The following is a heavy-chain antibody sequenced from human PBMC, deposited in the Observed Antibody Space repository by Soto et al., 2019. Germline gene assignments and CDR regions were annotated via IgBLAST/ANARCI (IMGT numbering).Heavy chain of an antibody. D-gene: IGHD6-13*01. CDR1: GFTFSSHA. CDR2: ISGSGGST. V-gene: IGHV3-23*01. J-gene: IGHJ4*02. Sequence: GGSLRLSCAASGFTFSSHAMSGVRQAPGKGLEWVSGISGSGGSTYYADSVKGRFTISRDNSKNTLYLQMNNLRAEDTAVYYCAKGSSSWYVPNDYWGQGTLVTVSS. CDR3: AKGSSSWYVPNDY.